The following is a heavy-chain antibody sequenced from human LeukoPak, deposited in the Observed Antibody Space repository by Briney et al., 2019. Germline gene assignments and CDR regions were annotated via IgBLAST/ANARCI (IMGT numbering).Heavy chain of an antibody. CDR2: INPNSGGT. D-gene: IGHD2-2*01. CDR3: ARNDIVVVPAAMNY. Sequence: ASVKVSCKASGGTFSSYAISWVRQAPGQGLEWMGWINPNSGGTNYAQKFQGRVTMTRDTSISTAYMELSRLRSDDTAVYYCARNDIVVVPAAMNYWGQGTLVTVPS. V-gene: IGHV1-2*02. CDR1: GGTFSSYA. J-gene: IGHJ4*02.